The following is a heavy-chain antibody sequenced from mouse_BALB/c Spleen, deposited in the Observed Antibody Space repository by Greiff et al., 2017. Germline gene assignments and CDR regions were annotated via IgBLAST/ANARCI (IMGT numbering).Heavy chain of an antibody. V-gene: IGHV3-6*02. CDR2: ISYDGSN. Sequence: DVKLQESGPGLVKPSQSLSLTCSVTGYSITSGYYWNWIRQFPGNKLEWMGYISYDGSNNYNPSLKNRISITRDTSKNQFFLKLNSVTTEDTATYYCASGESFDYWGQGTTLTVSS. J-gene: IGHJ2*01. CDR3: ASGESFDY. CDR1: GYSITSGYY.